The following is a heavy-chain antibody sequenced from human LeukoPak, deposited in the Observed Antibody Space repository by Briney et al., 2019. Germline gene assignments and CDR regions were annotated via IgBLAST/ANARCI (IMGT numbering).Heavy chain of an antibody. Sequence: ASVKVSCKASGYTFTGHYIHWVRQAPGQGLEWMGWINPDSGGTNYAQKFQGRVTMSRDASISTAYMELSRLRSDDTAVYYCANGVGSGYDYSAFDMWGQGKMVTVSS. D-gene: IGHD5-12*01. CDR3: ANGVGSGYDYSAFDM. V-gene: IGHV1-2*02. CDR2: INPDSGGT. CDR1: GYTFTGHY. J-gene: IGHJ3*02.